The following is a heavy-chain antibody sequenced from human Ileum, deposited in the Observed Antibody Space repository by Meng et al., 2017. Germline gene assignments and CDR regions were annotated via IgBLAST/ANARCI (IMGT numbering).Heavy chain of an antibody. D-gene: IGHD2-2*01. CDR1: GYTFTSHY. CDR3: ARDVVMVPSALYYFDY. CDR2: INPSGGST. V-gene: IGHV1-46*01. J-gene: IGHJ4*02. Sequence: QVQRVQSGPEVKKPGAAVKRSGKASGYTFTSHYMHWVRQAPGQGLEWVGIINPSGGSTSYAQKFQGRVTMTRDTSTSIVYMELSSLRSEDTAVYYCARDVVMVPSALYYFDYWGQGTLVTVSS.